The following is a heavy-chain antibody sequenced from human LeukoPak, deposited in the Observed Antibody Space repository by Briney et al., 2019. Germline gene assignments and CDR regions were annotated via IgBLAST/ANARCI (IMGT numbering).Heavy chain of an antibody. V-gene: IGHV4-4*07. CDR1: GGSISSYY. Sequence: SETLSLTCTVSGGSISSYYWSWLRQPAGKGLEWIGRIYPSGSTNYNPSLQSRVTISVDKSKNQFSLNLSSVTAADTAMYFCARDKLVVVAGWFDPWGQGTLVTVSS. D-gene: IGHD3-22*01. CDR3: ARDKLVVVAGWFDP. CDR2: IYPSGST. J-gene: IGHJ5*02.